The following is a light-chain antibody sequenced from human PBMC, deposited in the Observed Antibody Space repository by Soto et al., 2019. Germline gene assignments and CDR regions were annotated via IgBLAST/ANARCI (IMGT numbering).Light chain of an antibody. V-gene: IGKV3D-15*01. CDR2: GAS. CDR1: QSVNSS. CDR3: QQYNNWPRGT. J-gene: IGKJ1*01. Sequence: EIVLTQSPRTLSLSPAEGATLSCRASQSVNSSFLAWYQQKVGQAPRLLIYGASTRATGIPARFSGSGSGTEFTLTISSLQSEDFAVYYCQQYNNWPRGTFGQGTKVDIK.